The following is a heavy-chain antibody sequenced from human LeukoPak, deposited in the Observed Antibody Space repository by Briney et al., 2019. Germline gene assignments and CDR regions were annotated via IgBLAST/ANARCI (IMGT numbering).Heavy chain of an antibody. D-gene: IGHD6-13*01. CDR1: GGPISGYF. Sequence: SETLSLTCTVSGGPISGYFWSWIRQSPGKGLQWIGYVYYSGSANYNPSLKSRVTISLDTSESRLSLRLSYVTAADTAVYYCARHLRTPAGTTKAFDIWGRGTMVTVSS. CDR3: ARHLRTPAGTTKAFDI. V-gene: IGHV4-59*08. CDR2: VYYSGSA. J-gene: IGHJ3*02.